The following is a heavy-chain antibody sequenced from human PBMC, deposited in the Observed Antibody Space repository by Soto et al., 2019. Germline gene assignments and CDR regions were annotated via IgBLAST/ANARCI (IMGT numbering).Heavy chain of an antibody. Sequence: GGSLRLSCAASGFTFSSYAMSWVRQAPGKGLEWVSAISGSGGSTYYADSVKGRFTISRDNSKNTLYPQMNSLRAEDTAVYYCAKDNHVVVVAAKLDYWGPGTVVTVSS. D-gene: IGHD2-15*01. V-gene: IGHV3-23*01. CDR1: GFTFSSYA. CDR2: ISGSGGST. J-gene: IGHJ4*02. CDR3: AKDNHVVVVAAKLDY.